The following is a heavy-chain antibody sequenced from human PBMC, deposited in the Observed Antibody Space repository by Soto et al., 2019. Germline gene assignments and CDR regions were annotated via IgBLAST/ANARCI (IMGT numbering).Heavy chain of an antibody. D-gene: IGHD6-13*01. CDR1: GYTFTSYG. CDR3: ARDSYSSSWYEYFQH. CDR2: INPSGGST. Sequence: ASVKVSCKASGYTFTSYGISWVRQAPGQGLEWMGMINPSGGSTRYAQKFQGRVTMTRDTSTSTVYMELSSLRSEDTAVYYCARDSYSSSWYEYFQHWGQGTLVTVSS. J-gene: IGHJ1*01. V-gene: IGHV1-46*03.